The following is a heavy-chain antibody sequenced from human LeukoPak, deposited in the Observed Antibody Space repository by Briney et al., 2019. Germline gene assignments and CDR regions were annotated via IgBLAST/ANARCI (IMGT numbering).Heavy chain of an antibody. CDR2: ISGSGGST. CDR1: GFTFSSYG. J-gene: IGHJ5*02. D-gene: IGHD3-22*01. V-gene: IGHV3-23*01. Sequence: PGGTLRLSCAASGFTFSSYGMSWVRQAPGKGLEWVSAISGSGGSTYYADSVKGRFTISRDNSKNTLYLQMNSLRAEDTAVYYCAKDQRYYYDSSGYYPWGQGTLVTVSS. CDR3: AKDQRYYYDSSGYYP.